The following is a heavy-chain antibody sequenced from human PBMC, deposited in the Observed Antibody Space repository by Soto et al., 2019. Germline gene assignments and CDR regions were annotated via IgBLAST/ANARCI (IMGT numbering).Heavy chain of an antibody. CDR2: IYYSGST. J-gene: IGHJ6*02. CDR1: GGSISSYY. V-gene: IGHV4-59*01. CDR3: ARHYRYCSSTSCYRYYVGIDGMEV. Sequence: ASETLSLTCTVSGGSISSYYWSWIRQPPGKGLEWIGYIYYSGSTNYNPSLKSRVTISVDTSKNQFSLKLSSVTAADTAVYYCARHYRYCSSTSCYRYYVGIDGMEVWGQGTTVTVSS. D-gene: IGHD2-2*01.